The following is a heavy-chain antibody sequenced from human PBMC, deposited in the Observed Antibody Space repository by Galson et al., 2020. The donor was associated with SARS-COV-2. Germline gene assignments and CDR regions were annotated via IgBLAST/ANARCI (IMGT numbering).Heavy chain of an antibody. Sequence: GGSLRLSCAASGFTFSSYAMSWVRQAPGKGLEWVSAISGSGGSTYYADSVKGRFTISRDNSKNTLYLQMNSLRAEDTAVYYCARRLDFLLWYYFDYWGQGTLVTVSS. CDR3: ARRLDFLLWYYFDY. J-gene: IGHJ4*02. CDR2: ISGSGGST. CDR1: GFTFSSYA. V-gene: IGHV3-23*01. D-gene: IGHD3-10*01.